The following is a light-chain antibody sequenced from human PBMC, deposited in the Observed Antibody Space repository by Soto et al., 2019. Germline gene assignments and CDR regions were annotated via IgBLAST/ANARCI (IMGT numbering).Light chain of an antibody. Sequence: QSVLTQPPSISGAAGQSVTISCTGISANILAGSDVHWYHQLPGTAPKLLSYGNTNRPSGVPDRFSGSKSGTAASLAIAGLQTEAEGDYYCQNDDSSLSGPYVFGTGTKVTVL. J-gene: IGLJ1*01. CDR1: SANILAGSD. CDR3: QNDDSSLSGPYV. CDR2: GNT. V-gene: IGLV1-40*01.